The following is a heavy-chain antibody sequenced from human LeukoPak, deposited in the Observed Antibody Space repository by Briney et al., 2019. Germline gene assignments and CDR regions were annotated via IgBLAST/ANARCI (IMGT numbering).Heavy chain of an antibody. D-gene: IGHD4-23*01. CDR1: GGPISSGGYY. J-gene: IGHJ4*02. CDR2: IYYSGST. V-gene: IGHV4-31*03. Sequence: SETLSLPCTVSGGPISSGGYYWSWIRQHPGKGLEWIGYIYYSGSTYYNPSLKSRVTISVDTSKNQFSLKLSSVTAADTAVYYCARLITTVVTRAHFDYWGQGTLVTVSS. CDR3: ARLITTVVTRAHFDY.